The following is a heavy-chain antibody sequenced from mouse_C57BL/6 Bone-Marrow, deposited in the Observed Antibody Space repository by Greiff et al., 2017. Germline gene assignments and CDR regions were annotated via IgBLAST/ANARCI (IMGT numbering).Heavy chain of an antibody. Sequence: QVQLKESGAELARPGASVKLSCKASGYTFTSYWMHWVKQRPIQGLEWIGNIDPSDSETHYNQKFKDKATLTVDKSSSTAYMQLSSLTSEDSAVYYCVRRDYYGSSYYDYWGQGTTLSVSS. CDR2: IDPSDSET. D-gene: IGHD1-1*01. CDR3: VRRDYYGSSYYDY. CDR1: GYTFTSYW. J-gene: IGHJ2*01. V-gene: IGHV1-52*01.